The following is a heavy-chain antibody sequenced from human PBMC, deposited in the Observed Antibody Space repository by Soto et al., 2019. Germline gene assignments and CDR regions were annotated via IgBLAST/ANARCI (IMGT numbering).Heavy chain of an antibody. CDR1: GFTFSNYA. V-gene: IGHV3-23*01. J-gene: IGHJ6*03. CDR3: AKDPLYYYYDYMDV. CDR2: LSGSGENT. Sequence: EVQLLESGGGLVRPGGSLRLSCAASGFTFSNYAMTWVRQAPGKGLEWVASLSGSGENTYYAESVKGRFSISRDNSKNTLYLQMNSLRAEDTAVYYCAKDPLYYYYDYMDVWGKGTAVTVSS.